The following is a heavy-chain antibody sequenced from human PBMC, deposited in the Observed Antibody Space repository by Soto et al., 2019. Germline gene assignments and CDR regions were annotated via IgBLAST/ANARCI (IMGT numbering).Heavy chain of an antibody. CDR2: ISYDGNDE. V-gene: IGHV3-30*03. D-gene: IGHD1-1*01. CDR1: GFSFSSYG. CDR3: AIQESDSNDDFDY. J-gene: IGHJ4*02. Sequence: QVQLVESGGGVVQPGRSLRLSCAASGFSFSSYGMHWVRQPPGKGLEWVSMISYDGNDESYADSVPSRFTIARDNSKNALYRQMNSRRPVETGVYYCAIQESDSNDDFDYWGQGTLVTVSS.